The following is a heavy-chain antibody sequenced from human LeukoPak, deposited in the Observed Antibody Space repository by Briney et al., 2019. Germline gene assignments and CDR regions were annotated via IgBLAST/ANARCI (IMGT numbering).Heavy chain of an antibody. CDR3: ARGGVNWIYYFDY. V-gene: IGHV4-4*02. CDR2: IYHSGST. Sequence: PSGTLSLTCAVSGGSISGSNWWSWVRQPPGKGLEWIGSIYHSGSTYYNPSLKSRVTTSVDTSKNQFSLKLSSVTAADTAVYYCARGGVNWIYYFDYWGQGTLVTVSS. D-gene: IGHD1-20*01. CDR1: GGSISGSNW. J-gene: IGHJ4*02.